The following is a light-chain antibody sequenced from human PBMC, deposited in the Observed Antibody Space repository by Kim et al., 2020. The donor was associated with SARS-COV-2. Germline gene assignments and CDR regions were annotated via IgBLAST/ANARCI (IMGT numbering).Light chain of an antibody. Sequence: VSPGQTVSITCSGDKLGDKYVCWYHQKPGQSPVLVIYQDSKRPAGIPERFSGSNSGNTATLTISGTQAMDEADYYCQAWDSSTGVFGTGTKVTVL. V-gene: IGLV3-1*01. CDR1: KLGDKY. CDR2: QDS. J-gene: IGLJ1*01. CDR3: QAWDSSTGV.